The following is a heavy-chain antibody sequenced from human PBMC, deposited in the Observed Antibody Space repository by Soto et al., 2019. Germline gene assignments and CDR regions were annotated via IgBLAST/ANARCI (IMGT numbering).Heavy chain of an antibody. CDR1: GFTFSSYV. J-gene: IGHJ4*02. D-gene: IGHD6-19*01. Sequence: EVQLLESGGGLVQPGGSLRLSCAASGFTFSSYVMSWVRQAPGKGLEWVSAISGGGGSTYYADSVKGRFTISRDNSKNTLYLQMNSLRAEDTAVYYCARRSSGWYFDYWGQGTLVTVSS. V-gene: IGHV3-23*01. CDR3: ARRSSGWYFDY. CDR2: ISGGGGST.